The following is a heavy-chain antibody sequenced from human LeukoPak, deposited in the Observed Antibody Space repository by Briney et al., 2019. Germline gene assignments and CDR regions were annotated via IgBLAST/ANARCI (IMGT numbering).Heavy chain of an antibody. D-gene: IGHD1-14*01. CDR2: IYYSGST. V-gene: IGHV4-59*08. Sequence: SETLSLTCTVSGGSISSHYWSWIRQPPGKGLEWIGYIYYSGSTNYNPSLKSRVTISVDTSKNQFSLKLSSVTAADTAVYYCARLRMVLRYYYMDVWGKGTTVTVSS. CDR1: GGSISSHY. J-gene: IGHJ6*03. CDR3: ARLRMVLRYYYMDV.